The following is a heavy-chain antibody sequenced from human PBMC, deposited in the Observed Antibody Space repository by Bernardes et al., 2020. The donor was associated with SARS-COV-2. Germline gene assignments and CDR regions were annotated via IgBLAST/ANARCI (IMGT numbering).Heavy chain of an antibody. CDR3: ARVGTSGTRGYYYGMDV. J-gene: IGHJ6*02. V-gene: IGHV1-2*02. D-gene: IGHD2-2*01. CDR1: GYTFTGYY. Sequence: ASVKVSCKASGYTFTGYYMHWVRQAPGQGLEWMGWINPNSGGTNYAQKFQGRVTMTRDTSISTAYMELSRLRSDDTAVYYCARVGTSGTRGYYYGMDVWGQGTTVTVSS. CDR2: INPNSGGT.